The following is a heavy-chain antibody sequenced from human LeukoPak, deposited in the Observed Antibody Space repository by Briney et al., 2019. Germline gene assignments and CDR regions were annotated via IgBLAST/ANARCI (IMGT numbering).Heavy chain of an antibody. CDR1: GSTFRNTW. V-gene: IGHV3-15*01. D-gene: IGHD4-17*01. J-gene: IGHJ4*02. CDR3: TTDLPRYGRIIDY. Sequence: GGSLRLSCAASGSTFRNTWMSWVRQAPGKGLEWVGRIKSRTDGGTTDYAAPVKGRFTISRDDSKNTLYLQMTSLKTEDTAVYYCTTDLPRYGRIIDYWGQGTLVTVSS. CDR2: IKSRTDGGTT.